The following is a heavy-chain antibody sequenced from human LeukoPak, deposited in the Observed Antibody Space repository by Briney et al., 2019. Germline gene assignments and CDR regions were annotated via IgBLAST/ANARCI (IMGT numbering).Heavy chain of an antibody. CDR2: INPNSGGT. D-gene: IGHD6-25*01. CDR3: ARIGEQRQPLLFQH. Sequence: ASVKVSCKASGYTFTGYYMHWVRQAPGQGLEWMGRINPNSGGTNYAQEFQGRVTMTRDTSISTAYMELSRLRSDDTAVYYCARIGEQRQPLLFQHWGQGTLVTVSS. V-gene: IGHV1-2*06. CDR1: GYTFTGYY. J-gene: IGHJ1*01.